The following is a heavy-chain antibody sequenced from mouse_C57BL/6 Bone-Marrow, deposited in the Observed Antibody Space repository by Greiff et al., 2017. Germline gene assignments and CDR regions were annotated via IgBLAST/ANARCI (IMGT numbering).Heavy chain of an antibody. CDR3: VRQYYGSFAY. CDR1: RFSFNTYA. V-gene: IGHV10-1*01. Sequence: GGGLVQPKGSLKLSCAASRFSFNTYAMNRVRQAPGKGLDWVARIRSKSNNYETYYADSVKDRFTISREDSKSQLYLQMNNLKTEDTAMYYWVRQYYGSFAYWGQGTLVTVSA. CDR2: IRSKSNNYET. D-gene: IGHD1-1*01. J-gene: IGHJ3*01.